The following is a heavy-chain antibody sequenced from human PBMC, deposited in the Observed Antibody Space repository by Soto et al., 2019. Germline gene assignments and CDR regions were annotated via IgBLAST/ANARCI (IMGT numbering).Heavy chain of an antibody. CDR2: IYYSGST. CDR3: ARVAWQWLNIGWFDP. J-gene: IGHJ5*02. D-gene: IGHD6-19*01. Sequence: PSETLSLTCTVSGGSSSSYYWSWIRQPPGKGLEWIGYIYYSGSTNYNPSLKSRVTISVDTSKNQFSLKLSSVTAADTAVYSCARVAWQWLNIGWFDPWGQGTLVTVSS. V-gene: IGHV4-59*01. CDR1: GGSSSSYY.